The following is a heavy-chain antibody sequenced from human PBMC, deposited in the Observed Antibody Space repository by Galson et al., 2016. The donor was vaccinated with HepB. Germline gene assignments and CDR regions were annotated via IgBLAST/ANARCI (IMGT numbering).Heavy chain of an antibody. V-gene: IGHV3-73*01. CDR1: GFALSDST. CDR3: TRRRYYYDGSDFYYSDI. D-gene: IGHD3-22*01. J-gene: IGHJ3*02. CDR2: IRSKAHSYAT. Sequence: SLRLSCAASGFALSDSTMQWVRQASGKGLEWVGRIRSKAHSYATAYGPSVESRFTISRDDSKKTAYLQMNSLKTEDTAVYYCTRRRYYYDGSDFYYSDIWGQGTTVTVSS.